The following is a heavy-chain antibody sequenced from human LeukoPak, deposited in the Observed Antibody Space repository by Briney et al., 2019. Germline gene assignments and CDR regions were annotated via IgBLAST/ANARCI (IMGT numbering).Heavy chain of an antibody. V-gene: IGHV3-30-3*01. CDR1: GFTFSSYA. J-gene: IGHJ3*02. CDR3: ARDFGPVAFDI. CDR2: ISYDGSKK. D-gene: IGHD3-10*01. Sequence: PGRSLRLSCAASGFTFSSYAIHWVRQAPGKGLEWVAVISYDGSKKYYADSVKGRFTISRDNSKNTLYLQMNSLRAEDTAVYYCARDFGPVAFDIWGQGTMVSVSS.